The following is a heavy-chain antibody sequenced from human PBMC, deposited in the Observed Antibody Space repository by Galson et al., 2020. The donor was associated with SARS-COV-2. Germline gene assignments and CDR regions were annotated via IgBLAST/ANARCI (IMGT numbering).Heavy chain of an antibody. J-gene: IGHJ6*03. CDR2: VKTKAEGGPI. CDR3: TAGLGRTHMDV. CDR1: GFAFSNAW. Sequence: GSLKISCAASGFAFSNAWMSWVRQAPGKGPEWVARVKTKAEGGPIDYAAPVKGRFTISRDDSKNTLYLQMNILKTEDTAIYYCTAGLGRTHMDVWGKGTTVTVSS. V-gene: IGHV3-15*01. D-gene: IGHD1-7*01.